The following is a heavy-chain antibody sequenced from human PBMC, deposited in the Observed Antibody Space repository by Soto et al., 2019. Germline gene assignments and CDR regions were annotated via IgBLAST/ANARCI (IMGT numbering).Heavy chain of an antibody. Sequence: SETLSLTCAVYGGSFSGYYWSWIRQPPGKGLEWIGEINHSGSTNYNPSLKSRVTISVDTSKNQFSLKLSSVTAADTAVYYCASLQRFGHYYYGMDVWGQGTTVTVSS. CDR2: INHSGST. CDR1: GGSFSGYY. J-gene: IGHJ6*02. D-gene: IGHD3-10*01. V-gene: IGHV4-34*01. CDR3: ASLQRFGHYYYGMDV.